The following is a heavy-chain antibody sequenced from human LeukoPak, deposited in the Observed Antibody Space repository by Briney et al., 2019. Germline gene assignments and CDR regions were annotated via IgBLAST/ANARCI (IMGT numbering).Heavy chain of an antibody. Sequence: GGSLRLSRAASGFSFSSYTMNWVRQAPGKGLEWVSSLSSTSSDKRYAESVTGRFTISRDNPKNSVYLQMNSLRVEDTAVYYCARQGRSYINPNRGWFDPWGQGTQVIVSS. J-gene: IGHJ5*02. V-gene: IGHV3-21*06. CDR1: GFSFSSYT. CDR3: ARQGRSYINPNRGWFDP. CDR2: LSSTSSDK. D-gene: IGHD2/OR15-2a*01.